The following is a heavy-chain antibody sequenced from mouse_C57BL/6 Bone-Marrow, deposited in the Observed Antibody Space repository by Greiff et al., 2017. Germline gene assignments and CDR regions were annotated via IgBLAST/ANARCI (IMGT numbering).Heavy chain of an antibody. CDR1: GYSITSGYY. J-gene: IGHJ1*03. D-gene: IGHD2-1*01. V-gene: IGHV3-6*01. CDR3: ARAGYYGNGGWYFDV. Sequence: VQLKESGPGLVKPSQSLSLTCSVTGYSITSGYYWNWIRQFPGNKLEWMGYISYDGSNNYNPSLKNRISITRDTSKNQFFLKLNSVTTEDTATYYCARAGYYGNGGWYFDVWGTGTTVTVSS. CDR2: ISYDGSN.